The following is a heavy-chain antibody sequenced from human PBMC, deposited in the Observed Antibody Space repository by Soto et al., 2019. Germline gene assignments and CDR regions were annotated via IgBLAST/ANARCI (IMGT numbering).Heavy chain of an antibody. CDR2: IWYDGSNK. CDR1: GFTFSSYG. Sequence: GGSLRLSCAASGFTFSSYGMHWVRQAPGRGLEWVALIWYDGSNKYYADSVKGRFTISRDDSKNTLYLQMNTLRAEDTAVYYCARPNYITGWLNGMDVWGQGTTVTVSS. J-gene: IGHJ6*02. CDR3: ARPNYITGWLNGMDV. D-gene: IGHD6-19*01. V-gene: IGHV3-33*01.